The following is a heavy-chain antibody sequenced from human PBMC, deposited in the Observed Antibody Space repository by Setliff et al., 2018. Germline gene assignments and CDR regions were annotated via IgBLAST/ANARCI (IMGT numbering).Heavy chain of an antibody. CDR2: INHSGTT. Sequence: PSETLSLTCAVYGGSFSSFYWSWIRQPPGKGPEWIGEINHSGTTNYNPSLKSRVTIAVDTSKKQFSLKLSSVTAADTAVYYCAKFGPLDLTGDWAFDNWGQGTLVTVSS. V-gene: IGHV4-34*01. J-gene: IGHJ4*02. D-gene: IGHD7-27*01. CDR1: GGSFSSFY. CDR3: AKFGPLDLTGDWAFDN.